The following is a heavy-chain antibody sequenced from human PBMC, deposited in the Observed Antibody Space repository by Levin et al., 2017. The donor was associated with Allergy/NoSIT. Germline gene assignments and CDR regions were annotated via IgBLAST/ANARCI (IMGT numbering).Heavy chain of an antibody. CDR2: IYYSGST. CDR3: ARVAVTTGEVYSCWYFDL. CDR1: GGSISSYY. J-gene: IGHJ2*01. D-gene: IGHD4-17*01. Sequence: SETLSLTCTVSGGSISSYYLSWIRQPPGKGLEWIGYIYYSGSTNYNPSLKSRVTISVDTSKNQFSLKLSSVTAADTAVYYCARVAVTTGEVYSCWYFDLWGRGTLVTVSS. V-gene: IGHV4-59*01.